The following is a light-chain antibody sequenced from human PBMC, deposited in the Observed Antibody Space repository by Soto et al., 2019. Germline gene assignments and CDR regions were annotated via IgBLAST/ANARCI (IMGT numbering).Light chain of an antibody. J-gene: IGLJ2*01. Sequence: QSALTQPASVSGSPGQSITISCTGTSSDVGSYNLVSWYQQHPGKAPKLMIYEGSKRPSGVSNRFSGSKSGNTASLTISGLQAEDEADYYCCSYAGSSTFVHVVFGGGTKPPS. CDR2: EGS. CDR3: CSYAGSSTFVHVV. CDR1: SSDVGSYNL. V-gene: IGLV2-23*03.